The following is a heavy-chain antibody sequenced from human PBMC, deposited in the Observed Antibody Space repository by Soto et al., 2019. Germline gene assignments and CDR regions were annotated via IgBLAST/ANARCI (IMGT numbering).Heavy chain of an antibody. Sequence: VGSLRLSCAASGFTFRSYAIHWVRQAPGKGLEWVAVISYDGSNKYYADSVKGRFTISRNNSKNTLYLQMNSLRAEDTAVYYCARASSMVRGVSTPNWFDPWGQGTLVTVSS. J-gene: IGHJ5*02. CDR3: ARASSMVRGVSTPNWFDP. D-gene: IGHD3-10*01. CDR2: ISYDGSNK. V-gene: IGHV3-30-3*01. CDR1: GFTFRSYA.